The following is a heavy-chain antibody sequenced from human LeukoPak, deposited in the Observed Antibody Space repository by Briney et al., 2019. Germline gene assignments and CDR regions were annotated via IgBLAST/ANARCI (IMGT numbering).Heavy chain of an antibody. D-gene: IGHD5-12*01. CDR3: AKELLGPTRGYSGYDPYYFDY. V-gene: IGHV3-30*18. Sequence: GGSLRLSCAAPGFTFSSYGMHWVREAPGKGRGWVGVISYDGSNKYYADSVKGRFTISRDNSKNTLYLQMNSLRAEDTAVYYCAKELLGPTRGYSGYDPYYFDYWGQGTLVTVSS. CDR2: ISYDGSNK. CDR1: GFTFSSYG. J-gene: IGHJ4*02.